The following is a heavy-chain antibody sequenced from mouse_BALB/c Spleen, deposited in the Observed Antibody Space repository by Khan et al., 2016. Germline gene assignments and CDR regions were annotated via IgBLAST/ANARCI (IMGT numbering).Heavy chain of an antibody. CDR1: GYTFTNYG. D-gene: IGHD1-1*01. J-gene: IGHJ1*01. V-gene: IGHV9-3-1*01. Sequence: QIQLVQSGPELKKPGKTVKISCKASGYTFTNYGMNWVTQAPGKGLKWMGWINTYSGESTYADDFKGRFAFSLKTSAHTASPQFNNLQNEDTATYFCARYRYYYGSSRYFDVWGAGTTVTVSS. CDR2: INTYSGES. CDR3: ARYRYYYGSSRYFDV.